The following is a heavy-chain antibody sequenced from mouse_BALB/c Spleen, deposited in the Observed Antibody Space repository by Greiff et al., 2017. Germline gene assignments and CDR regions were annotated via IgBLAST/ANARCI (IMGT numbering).Heavy chain of an antibody. Sequence: EVKLMESGGGLVKPGGSLKLSCAASGFTFSSYAMSWVRQTPEKRLEWVASISSGGSTYYPDSVKGRFTISRDNARNILYLQMSSLRSEDTAMYYCARGGGSSWYFDYWGQGTTLTVSS. CDR3: ARGGGSSWYFDY. CDR2: ISSGGST. J-gene: IGHJ2*01. CDR1: GFTFSSYA. V-gene: IGHV5-6-5*01. D-gene: IGHD1-1*01.